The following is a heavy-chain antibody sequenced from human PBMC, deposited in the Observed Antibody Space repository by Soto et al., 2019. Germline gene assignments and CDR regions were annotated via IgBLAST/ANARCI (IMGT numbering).Heavy chain of an antibody. Sequence: QVQLVESGGGLVKPGGSLRLSCAASGFTFSDYYMSWIRQAPGKGLEWVSYISSSGSTIYYADSVKGRFTISRDNAKNSLYLQMNSLRAEDTAVYYCARDPRYCSSTRCQYYYYYGMDVWGQGTTVSVYS. CDR3: ARDPRYCSSTRCQYYYYYGMDV. V-gene: IGHV3-11*01. CDR2: ISSSGSTI. CDR1: GFTFSDYY. D-gene: IGHD2-2*01. J-gene: IGHJ6*02.